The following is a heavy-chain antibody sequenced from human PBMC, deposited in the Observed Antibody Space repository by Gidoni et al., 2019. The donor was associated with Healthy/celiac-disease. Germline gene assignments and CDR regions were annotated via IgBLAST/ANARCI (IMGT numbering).Heavy chain of an antibody. CDR1: GYTFTSYY. D-gene: IGHD6-19*01. CDR2: INPSGGST. V-gene: IGHV1-46*01. J-gene: IGHJ6*02. Sequence: QVQLVQSGAEVKKPGASVKVSCKASGYTFTSYYMHWVRQAPGQGLEWMGIINPSGGSTSYAQKFQGRVTMTRDTSTSTVYMELSSLRSEDTAVYYCARVSSSGWYRVNYYYYGMDVWGQGTTVTVSS. CDR3: ARVSSSGWYRVNYYYYGMDV.